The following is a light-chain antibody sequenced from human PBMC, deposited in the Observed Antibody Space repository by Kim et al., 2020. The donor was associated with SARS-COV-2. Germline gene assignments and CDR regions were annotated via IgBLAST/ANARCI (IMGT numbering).Light chain of an antibody. CDR3: QQYDNYPRT. Sequence: DIQMTQSPSSLSASVGDRVTITCRASQGISSWLAWYQHKPGKAPKPLIYAASSLQRGVPSRFSGSGSGTDFTLTISSLQPDDFATYYCQQYDNYPRTFGQGTKVDIK. J-gene: IGKJ1*01. CDR1: QGISSW. V-gene: IGKV1D-16*01. CDR2: AAS.